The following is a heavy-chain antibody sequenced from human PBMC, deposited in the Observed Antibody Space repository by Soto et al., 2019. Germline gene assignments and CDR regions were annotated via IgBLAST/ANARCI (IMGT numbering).Heavy chain of an antibody. J-gene: IGHJ3*02. CDR2: IYPVDSDT. Sequence: ESLKLSFEGCGYSFPSYWIGWVRQMPGKGLEWMGIIYPVDSDTRYSPSFQGQVTISADKSISTAYLPWSSLKASDTAMYYCARSWRGNDAFDIWGQGTMVTVSS. V-gene: IGHV5-51*01. CDR1: GYSFPSYW. CDR3: ARSWRGNDAFDI.